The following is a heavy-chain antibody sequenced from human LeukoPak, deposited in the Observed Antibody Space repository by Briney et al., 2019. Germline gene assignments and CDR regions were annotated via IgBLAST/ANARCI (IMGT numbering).Heavy chain of an antibody. CDR3: ATSYNWNYRHYYYYMDV. J-gene: IGHJ6*03. Sequence: SGTLSLTCTVSGGSISSYYWSWIRQPPGKGLEWIGYIYTSGSTNYNPSLKSRVTISVDTSKNQFSLKLSSVTAADTAVYYCATSYNWNYRHYYYYMDVWGKGTTVTVSS. D-gene: IGHD1-7*01. CDR2: IYTSGST. V-gene: IGHV4-4*09. CDR1: GGSISSYY.